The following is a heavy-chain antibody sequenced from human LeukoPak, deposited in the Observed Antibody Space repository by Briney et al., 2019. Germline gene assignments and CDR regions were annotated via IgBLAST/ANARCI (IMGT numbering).Heavy chain of an antibody. D-gene: IGHD1-1*01. CDR2: INHSGST. CDR3: ARGRGRGGTFDY. Sequence: SETLSLTCAVYGGSFSGYYWSWTRQPPGKGLEWIGEINHSGSTNYNPSLKSRVTISVDTSKNQFSLKLSSVTAADTAVYYCARGRGRGGTFDYWGQGTLVTVSS. CDR1: GGSFSGYY. J-gene: IGHJ4*02. V-gene: IGHV4-34*01.